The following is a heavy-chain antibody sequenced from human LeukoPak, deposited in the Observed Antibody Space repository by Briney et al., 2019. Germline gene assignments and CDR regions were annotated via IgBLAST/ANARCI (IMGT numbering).Heavy chain of an antibody. CDR2: ISYDGTNQ. J-gene: IGHJ4*02. Sequence: GGSLRLSCAASGFTFSGYGMHWVRQAPGKGLGWVAVISYDGTNQYYADSVKGRFTISRDNSKNTLYLQMNSLRAEDTAVYYCARDRTADYYGSGTEYYFDYWGQGTLVTVSS. V-gene: IGHV3-30*03. CDR3: ARDRTADYYGSGTEYYFDY. D-gene: IGHD3-10*01. CDR1: GFTFSGYG.